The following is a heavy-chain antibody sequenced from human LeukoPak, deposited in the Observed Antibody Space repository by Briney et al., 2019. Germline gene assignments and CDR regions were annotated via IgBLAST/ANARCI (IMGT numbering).Heavy chain of an antibody. V-gene: IGHV4-34*01. CDR3: ARGSDYGDYLNWFDP. J-gene: IGHJ5*02. CDR2: INHSGST. D-gene: IGHD4-17*01. Sequence: SETLSLTCAVYGGSFSGYYWSWNRQPPGKGLEWIGEINHSGSTNYNPSLKSRVTISVDTSKNQFSLKLSSVTAADTAVYYCARGSDYGDYLNWFDPWGQGTLVTVSS. CDR1: GGSFSGYY.